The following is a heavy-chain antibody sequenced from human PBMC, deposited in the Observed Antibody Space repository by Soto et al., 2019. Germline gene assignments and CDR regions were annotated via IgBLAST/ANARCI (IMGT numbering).Heavy chain of an antibody. CDR2: LFPGGGGT. J-gene: IGHJ4*02. V-gene: IGHV1-2*05. CDR3: AREWQRGSDF. CDR1: GYTFTTYF. D-gene: IGHD6-25*01. Sequence: QVQLVQSGAEVVKPGASVKVSCKASGYTFTTYFLHWVRQAPGQGLEWLGRLFPGGGGTNYAQKFQGRVTMTRDTSINTAYMELSRPTSDDTGVYYCAREWQRGSDFWGQGALITVSS.